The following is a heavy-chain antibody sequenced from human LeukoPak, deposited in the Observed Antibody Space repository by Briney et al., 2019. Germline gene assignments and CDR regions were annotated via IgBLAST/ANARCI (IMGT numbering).Heavy chain of an antibody. CDR1: GYTFTGYY. Sequence: ASVKVSCKASGYTFTGYYMHWVRQAPGQGLEWMGWINPNSGGTNYAQKFQGRVTMTRDTSISTAYMELRSLRSDDTAVYYCARASPTAMVTDFDYWGQGTLVTVSS. J-gene: IGHJ4*02. CDR2: INPNSGGT. CDR3: ARASPTAMVTDFDY. V-gene: IGHV1-2*02. D-gene: IGHD5-18*01.